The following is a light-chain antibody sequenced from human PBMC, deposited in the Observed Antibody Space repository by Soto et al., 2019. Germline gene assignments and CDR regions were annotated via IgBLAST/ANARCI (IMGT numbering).Light chain of an antibody. CDR3: QQYNSYSKM. CDR2: KAS. J-gene: IGKJ1*01. V-gene: IGKV1-5*03. CDR1: QSISSW. Sequence: DIQMTQSPSTLSASVGDRVTITCRASQSISSWLAWYQQKPGKAPKLLIYKASSLESGVPSRFSGSGSGTEFALTISSLQPGDFATYYCQQYNSYSKMFGQGTKVEIK.